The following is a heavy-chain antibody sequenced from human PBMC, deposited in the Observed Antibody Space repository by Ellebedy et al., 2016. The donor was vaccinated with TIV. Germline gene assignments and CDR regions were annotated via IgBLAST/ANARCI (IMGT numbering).Heavy chain of an antibody. J-gene: IGHJ5*02. CDR3: VRAVPNWFDP. CDR2: IKEDGREN. V-gene: IGHV3-7*01. Sequence: GESLKISCAASGFTFSSYWMSWVRQAPGKGLEWVANIKEDGRENNYVDSVKGRFTISSDNAKNSLYLQMNSLRADDTAVYYCVRAVPNWFDPWGQGTLVTVSS. CDR1: GFTFSSYW.